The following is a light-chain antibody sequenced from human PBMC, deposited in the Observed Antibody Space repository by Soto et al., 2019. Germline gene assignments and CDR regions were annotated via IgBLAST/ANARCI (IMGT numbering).Light chain of an antibody. CDR1: QSVSKY. J-gene: IGKJ1*01. CDR2: AAS. CDR3: QQSYITRP. V-gene: IGKV1-39*01. Sequence: IQMTQYPTSLSASVGDRVTITCRASQSVSKYLNWYQQKPGKAPKLLIYAASSLQSGVPSRFSGSGSGTDFTLTISSLQPEDFTTYYCQQSYITRPFGQVTKV.